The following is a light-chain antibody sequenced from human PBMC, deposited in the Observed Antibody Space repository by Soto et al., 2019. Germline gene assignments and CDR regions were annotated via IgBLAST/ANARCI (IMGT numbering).Light chain of an antibody. V-gene: IGLV2-11*01. CDR3: FSYTSSGTYV. CDR1: SSDVGGYNY. Sequence: VLTQPRSVSGSPGQSVTISCTGTSSDVGGYNYVSWYQQHPGKAPKLMIYDVSKRPSGVPDRFSGSKSGNTASLTISGLQAEDETDYYCFSYTSSGTYVFGTGTKVTVL. CDR2: DVS. J-gene: IGLJ1*01.